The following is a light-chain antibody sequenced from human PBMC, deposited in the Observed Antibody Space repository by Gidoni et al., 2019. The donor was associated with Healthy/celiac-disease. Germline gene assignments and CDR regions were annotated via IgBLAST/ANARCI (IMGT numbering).Light chain of an antibody. CDR2: DAS. CDR1: QSVSSY. Sequence: EIVLTQSPATLSLSPGERATLSCRASQSVSSYLAWYQQKPRQAPRLLIYDASNRATGIPPRFSGSGSGTDFTLTISSLEPEDFAVYYCQQRSNWPLTFXGXTKVEIK. J-gene: IGKJ4*01. CDR3: QQRSNWPLT. V-gene: IGKV3-11*01.